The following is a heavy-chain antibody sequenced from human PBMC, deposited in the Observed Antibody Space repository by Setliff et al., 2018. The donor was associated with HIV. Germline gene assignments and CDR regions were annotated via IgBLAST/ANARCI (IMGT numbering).Heavy chain of an antibody. J-gene: IGHJ3*02. CDR1: GGSISSGSYY. CDR2: IYTSGST. Sequence: PSETLSLTCTVSGGSISSGSYYWSWIRQPAGKGLEWIERIYTSGSTNYNPSRKSRDTISVDTSKNQFALKLSSVTAADTAVYYCARGPGELGVFDIWGQGTMVTVSS. D-gene: IGHD1-26*01. CDR3: ARGPGELGVFDI. V-gene: IGHV4-61*02.